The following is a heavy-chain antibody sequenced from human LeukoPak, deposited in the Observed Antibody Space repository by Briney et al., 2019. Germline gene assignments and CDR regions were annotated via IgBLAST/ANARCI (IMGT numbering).Heavy chain of an antibody. CDR2: ISSSGSTI. J-gene: IGHJ4*02. CDR1: GFTFSDYY. CDR3: AKEGQPGWFDY. Sequence: PGGSLRLSCAASGFTFSDYYMSWIRQAPGKGLEWVSYISSSGSTIYYADSVKGRFTISRDNSKNTLYLQMNGLRAEDTAVYYCAKEGQPGWFDYWGQGTLVTVSS. V-gene: IGHV3-11*01. D-gene: IGHD6-19*01.